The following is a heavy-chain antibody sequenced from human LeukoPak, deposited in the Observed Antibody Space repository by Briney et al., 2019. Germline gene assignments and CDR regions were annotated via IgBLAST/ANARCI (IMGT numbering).Heavy chain of an antibody. Sequence: GGSLRLSCAASGFTFSSYSMNWVRQAPGKGLEWVSSISSSSYIYYADSVKGRFTISRGNAKNSLYLQMNSLRAEDTAVYYCARDGIQLWWDYWGQGTLVTVSS. CDR1: GFTFSSYS. V-gene: IGHV3-21*01. CDR2: ISSSSYI. J-gene: IGHJ4*02. CDR3: ARDGIQLWWDY. D-gene: IGHD5-18*01.